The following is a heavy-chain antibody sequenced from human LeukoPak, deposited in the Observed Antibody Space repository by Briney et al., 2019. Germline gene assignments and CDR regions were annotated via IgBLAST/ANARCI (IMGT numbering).Heavy chain of an antibody. CDR3: ARGLESSGWYGMDV. CDR2: INTSGATT. V-gene: IGHV1-46*01. CDR1: GYTFSRHY. J-gene: IGHJ6*02. Sequence: ASVKVSCTTSGYTFSRHYIHWVRQAPGQGLEWLGIINTSGATTRYGQNFKGRVTATRDTSTSTVYMEMSSLNSEDTAVYYCARGLESSGWYGMDVWGQGTTIIVSS. D-gene: IGHD6-19*01.